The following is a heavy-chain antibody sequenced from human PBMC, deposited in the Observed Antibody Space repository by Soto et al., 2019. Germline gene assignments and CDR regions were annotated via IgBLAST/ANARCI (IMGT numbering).Heavy chain of an antibody. V-gene: IGHV1-69*06. CDR3: GRGGYSSTWSKLLDRACLDV. Sequence: QVQLVQSGAEAKKPGSSVKVSCKTSGGTFSSYAISWVRQAPGQGLEWMGGIVPLFRRTNYAQKFQGRVTTTASTSTHTVLMEVSGLRSRDTAVDYCGRGGYSSTWSKLLDRACLDVWGQGTTVTVSS. CDR2: IVPLFRRT. D-gene: IGHD6-13*01. CDR1: GGTFSSYA. J-gene: IGHJ6*02.